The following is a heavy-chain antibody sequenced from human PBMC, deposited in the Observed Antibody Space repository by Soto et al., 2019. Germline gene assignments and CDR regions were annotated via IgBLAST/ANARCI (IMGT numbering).Heavy chain of an antibody. CDR3: ASECYYYDSSGYYAPLCY. CDR1: GGTFSSYA. J-gene: IGHJ4*02. V-gene: IGHV1-69*13. D-gene: IGHD3-22*01. CDR2: IIPIFGTA. Sequence: GASVKVSCKASGGTFSSYAISWVRQAPGQGLEWMGGIIPIFGTANYAQKFQGRVTITADESTSTAYMELSSLRSEDTAVYYCASECYYYDSSGYYAPLCYWGQGTLVTVSS.